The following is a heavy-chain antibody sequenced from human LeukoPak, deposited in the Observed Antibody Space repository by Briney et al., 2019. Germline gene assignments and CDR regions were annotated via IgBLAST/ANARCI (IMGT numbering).Heavy chain of an antibody. CDR3: AKDPYGSGWFHHFDY. D-gene: IGHD6-19*01. CDR2: ISWNSGSI. CDR1: GFTFDDYA. Sequence: PGGSPRLSCAAPGFTFDDYAMHWVRQAPGRGLEWVSGISWNSGSIGYADSVKGRFTISRDNAKNSLYLQMNSLRAEDTALYYCAKDPYGSGWFHHFDYWGQGTLVTVSS. V-gene: IGHV3-9*01. J-gene: IGHJ4*02.